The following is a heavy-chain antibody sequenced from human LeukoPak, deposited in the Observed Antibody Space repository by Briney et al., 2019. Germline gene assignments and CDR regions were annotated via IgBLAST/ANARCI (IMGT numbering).Heavy chain of an antibody. CDR1: GXSISSYY. CDR3: ARLASSGWYFDF. V-gene: IGHV4-59*08. J-gene: IGHJ4*02. Sequence: SETLSLTCTVSGXSISSYYWSWIRQSPGKGLEWIGYIYYSGSTNYNPSLRSRVTISVDMSKNQFSLKLSSVTAADTAVYYCARLASSGWYFDFWGQGTLVTVSS. CDR2: IYYSGST. D-gene: IGHD6-19*01.